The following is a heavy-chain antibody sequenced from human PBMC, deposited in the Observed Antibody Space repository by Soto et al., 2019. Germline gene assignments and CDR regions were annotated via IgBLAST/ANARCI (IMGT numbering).Heavy chain of an antibody. CDR1: SFTFIDCY. CDR3: ARSRCTDGICYTEVIPS. D-gene: IGHD2-8*01. J-gene: IGHJ4*02. CDR2: INAKNGGT. Sequence: QVELVQSGTEVKKPGASVKVSCEASSFTFIDCYIHWLRQAPGQVLEWMGWINAKNGGTRYAEKFQDRVPLTRDRSVRTAYLELQRLRSDDTAVYSCARSRCTDGICYTEVIPSWGQGTLVTVS. V-gene: IGHV1-2*02.